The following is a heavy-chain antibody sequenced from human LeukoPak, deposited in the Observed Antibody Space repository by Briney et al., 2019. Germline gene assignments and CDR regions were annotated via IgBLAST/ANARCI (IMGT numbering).Heavy chain of an antibody. D-gene: IGHD1/OR15-1a*01. CDR2: INKDGSEK. V-gene: IGHV3-7*03. CDR1: GFILSNHW. CDR3: ARNNDMDV. J-gene: IGHJ6*02. Sequence: QPGGSLRLSCAASGFILSNHWMTWVRQAPGKGPEWVANINKDGSEKYYVDSVKGRFTISRDTAKNSLYLQMNNLRAEDTALYYCARNNDMDVWGQGTTVIVSS.